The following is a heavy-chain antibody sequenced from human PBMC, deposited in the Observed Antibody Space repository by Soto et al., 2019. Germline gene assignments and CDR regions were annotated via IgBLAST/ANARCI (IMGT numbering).Heavy chain of an antibody. V-gene: IGHV4-31*03. CDR3: ARDPLGSGGN. J-gene: IGHJ4*02. CDR2: IYYSGST. Sequence: SETLSLTCTVSGGSISSGGYYWSWIRQHPGKSLEWIGYIYYSGSTYYNPSLKSRVTISVDTSKNQFSLKLSSVIAADTAVYYCARDPLGSGGNWGQGTLVTVSS. D-gene: IGHD3-10*01. CDR1: GGSISSGGYY.